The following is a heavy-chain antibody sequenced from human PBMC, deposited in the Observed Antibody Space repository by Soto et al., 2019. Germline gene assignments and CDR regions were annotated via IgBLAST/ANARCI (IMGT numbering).Heavy chain of an antibody. CDR1: GFTFKNYG. CDR2: INSDGSNR. V-gene: IGHV3-74*01. D-gene: IGHD6-6*01. J-gene: IGHJ6*02. CDR3: ERRCNRPNCYGMDV. Sequence: PGGSLRLSCEASGFTFKNYGMHWVRQAPGKGLVWVSRINSDGSNRRYAYSVHVRFTISRDKAKNTRILQLKRQRAAATATYVCERRCNRPNCYGMDVWGQGTTVTVSS.